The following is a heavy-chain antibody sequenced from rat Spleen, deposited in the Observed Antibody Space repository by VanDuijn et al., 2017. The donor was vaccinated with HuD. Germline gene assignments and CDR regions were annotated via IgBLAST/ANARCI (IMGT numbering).Heavy chain of an antibody. D-gene: IGHD1-7*01. V-gene: IGHV5-22*01. CDR2: ISYEGTNT. Sequence: EVKLVESGGGLVQPGRSLKLSCAASGFTFDDYYMAWVRQAPKKGLEWVASISYEGTNTYYGDSVGGRFTISRDNAKSTLYLQMDSLRSEDTATYYCARPPPSYYGYSLWIDYWGQGVMVTVSS. CDR1: GFTFDDYY. CDR3: ARPPPSYYGYSLWIDY. J-gene: IGHJ2*01.